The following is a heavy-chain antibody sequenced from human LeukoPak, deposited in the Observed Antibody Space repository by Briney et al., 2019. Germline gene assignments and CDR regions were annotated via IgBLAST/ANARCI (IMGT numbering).Heavy chain of an antibody. D-gene: IGHD3-10*02. CDR3: AELGITMIGGV. CDR2: IKQDGSEK. Sequence: PGGSLRLSCAASEFTFFTYWMSWVRQAPGKGLEWVANIKQDGSEKYYVDSVKGRFTISRENAKNSLYLQMNSLRAEDTAVYYCAELGITMIGGVWGKGTTVTISS. J-gene: IGHJ6*04. CDR1: EFTFFTYW. V-gene: IGHV3-7*01.